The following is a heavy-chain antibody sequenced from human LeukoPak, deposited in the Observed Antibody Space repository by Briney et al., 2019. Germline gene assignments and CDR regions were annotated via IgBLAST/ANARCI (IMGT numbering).Heavy chain of an antibody. CDR3: ARSGTYQYSSTSDY. J-gene: IGHJ4*02. V-gene: IGHV4-34*01. CDR2: INHSGST. Sequence: SETLSLTCAVYGGSFSGYYWTWIRQPPGKGLEWIGEINHSGSTKYNPSLKSRVTISLDTSKNQFSLKLTSVIAADTAVYFCARSGTYQYSSTSDYWGQGTLVTVSS. CDR1: GGSFSGYY. D-gene: IGHD6-13*01.